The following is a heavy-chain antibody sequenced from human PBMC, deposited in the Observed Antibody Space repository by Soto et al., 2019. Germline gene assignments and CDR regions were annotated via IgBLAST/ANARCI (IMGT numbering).Heavy chain of an antibody. CDR3: ARGGMVIIPTATAFDY. CDR1: GGSISTYY. V-gene: IGHV4-4*07. D-gene: IGHD2-2*01. Sequence: TSETLSLTCTVSGGSISTYYWSWIRQPAGKGLEWIGRIYASGSTNYNPSLKSRVTMSVATSKNQFSLKLSSVTAADTAVYYCARGGMVIIPTATAFDYCGQRTLVTVSS. J-gene: IGHJ4*02. CDR2: IYASGST.